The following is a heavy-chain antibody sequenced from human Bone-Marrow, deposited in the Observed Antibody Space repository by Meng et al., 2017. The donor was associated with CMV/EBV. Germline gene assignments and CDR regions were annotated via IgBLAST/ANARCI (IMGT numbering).Heavy chain of an antibody. CDR1: GGSVSSGSYY. V-gene: IGHV4-61*01. Sequence: SETLSLTCTVSGGSVSSGSYYWSWIRQPPGKGLEWIGYIYYSGSTYYNPSLKSRVTISVDTSKNQFSLKLSSVTAADTAVYYCARGSALRGRPRSGPRPNYFDYWGQGTLVTVSS. J-gene: IGHJ4*02. D-gene: IGHD3-16*01. CDR2: IYYSGST. CDR3: ARGSALRGRPRSGPRPNYFDY.